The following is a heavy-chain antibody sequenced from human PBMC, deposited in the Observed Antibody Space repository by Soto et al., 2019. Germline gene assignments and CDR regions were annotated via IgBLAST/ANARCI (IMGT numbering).Heavy chain of an antibody. Sequence: EVQLLESGGDWVQPGGSLRLSCAASGGTSTSHAMSWVRQAPGKGLEWVSTINGSGDRTYYADSVKGRFTISRDNFKNTVFLQMSSLGAEDTAVYFCAKTNAIFGVVKVKGWFDAWGQGTLVTVAS. CDR2: INGSGDRT. V-gene: IGHV3-23*01. CDR1: GGTSTSHA. J-gene: IGHJ5*02. CDR3: AKTNAIFGVVKVKGWFDA. D-gene: IGHD3-3*01.